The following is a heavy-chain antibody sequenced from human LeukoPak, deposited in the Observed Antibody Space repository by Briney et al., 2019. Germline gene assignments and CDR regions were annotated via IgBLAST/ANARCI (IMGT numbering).Heavy chain of an antibody. D-gene: IGHD2-2*01. Sequence: ASQTLSLTCTVSGGSISSGGYYWSWIRQHPGKDLEWIGYIYYSGSTYYNPSLQSQVSISVDTSKNQFSLNLTSVTAADTAVYYCARVGSTRTGINWFDPWGQGTLVTVSS. CDR3: ARVGSTRTGINWFDP. J-gene: IGHJ5*02. CDR1: GGSISSGGYY. V-gene: IGHV4-31*01. CDR2: IYYSGST.